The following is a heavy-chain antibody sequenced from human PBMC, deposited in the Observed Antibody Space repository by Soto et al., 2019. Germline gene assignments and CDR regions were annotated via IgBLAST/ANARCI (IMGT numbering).Heavy chain of an antibody. V-gene: IGHV3-23*01. D-gene: IGHD3-16*01. CDR1: GSISTTTP. Sequence: EVQLLESGGGLVQPGGSLRLSCAASGSISTTTPLSWVRQAPGKGLEWVSTISGRGTNTYYADSVKGRFIISRDNLKNTVNLQMNSLGVEDTAVYYCAPSFRYFDNWGQGTRVTVSS. CDR3: APSFRYFDN. J-gene: IGHJ4*02. CDR2: ISGRGTNT.